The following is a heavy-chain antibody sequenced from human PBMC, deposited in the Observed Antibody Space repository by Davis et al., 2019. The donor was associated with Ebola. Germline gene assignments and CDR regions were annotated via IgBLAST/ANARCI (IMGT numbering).Heavy chain of an antibody. D-gene: IGHD2-15*01. V-gene: IGHV1-18*01. CDR3: ARDVVVVAATDWFDP. CDR1: GYTFTSCG. Sequence: ASVQVSCKASGYTFTSCGISWVRQAPGQGLEWMGWISAYTGSTNYAQKFQGRVTLTTDTSTSTAYMELRSLRSDDTAVYYCARDVVVVAATDWFDPWGQGTLVTVSS. CDR2: ISAYTGST. J-gene: IGHJ5*02.